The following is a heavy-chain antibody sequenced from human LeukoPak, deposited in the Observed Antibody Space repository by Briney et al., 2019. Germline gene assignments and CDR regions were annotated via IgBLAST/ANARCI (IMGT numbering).Heavy chain of an antibody. CDR3: AKVRSSSFHYYYYGMDV. J-gene: IGHJ6*02. CDR1: GFTFSSYA. D-gene: IGHD6-6*01. Sequence: GGSLRLSCAASGFTFSSYAMHLVRQAPGKGLEWVAVRSYDGSNKYYADSVKGRFTISRDNSKNTLYLQMNSLRAEDTAVYYCAKVRSSSFHYYYYGMDVWGQGTTVTVSS. V-gene: IGHV3-30-3*01. CDR2: RSYDGSNK.